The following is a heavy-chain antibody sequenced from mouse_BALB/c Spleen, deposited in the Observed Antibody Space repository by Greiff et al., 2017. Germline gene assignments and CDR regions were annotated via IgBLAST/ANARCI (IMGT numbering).Heavy chain of an antibody. V-gene: IGHV1S29*02. J-gene: IGHJ4*01. D-gene: IGHD1-1*01. Sequence: EVKVEESGPELVKPGASVKISCKASGYTFTDYNMHWVKQSHGKSLEWIGYIYPYNGGTGYNQKFKSKATLTVDNSSSTAYMELRSLTSEDSAVYYCARSAGYYYGSSYAMDYWGQGTSVTVSS. CDR1: GYTFTDYN. CDR3: ARSAGYYYGSSYAMDY. CDR2: IYPYNGGT.